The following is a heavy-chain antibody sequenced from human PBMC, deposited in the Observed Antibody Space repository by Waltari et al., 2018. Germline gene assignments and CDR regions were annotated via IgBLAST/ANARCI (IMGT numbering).Heavy chain of an antibody. CDR2: TWSAGTGK. CDR3: ARGAKGQLVNWLDH. J-gene: IGHJ5*02. D-gene: IGHD6-6*01. Sequence: QVQMVESGGGVVQPGSSLRLSCATSGFSFSIYGVHWVRQAPGKGLQCVCATWSAGTGKFYSDLARGRFTISTDKSNNIVYLQMNNLRGEDTALYYCARGAKGQLVNWLDHWGQGTLVTVSS. CDR1: GFSFSIYG. V-gene: IGHV3-33*01.